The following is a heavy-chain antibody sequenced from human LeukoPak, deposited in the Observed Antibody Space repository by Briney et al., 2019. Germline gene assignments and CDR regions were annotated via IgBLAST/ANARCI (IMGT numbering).Heavy chain of an antibody. Sequence: ASVKVSCKASGYTFTSYGISWVRQAPGQGLEWMGWISAYNGNTNYAQKLQGRVTMTTDTSTSTAYRELRSLRSDDTAVYYCARGLSGYSSGWYYYWGQGTLVTVSS. J-gene: IGHJ4*02. CDR1: GYTFTSYG. V-gene: IGHV1-18*01. D-gene: IGHD6-19*01. CDR2: ISAYNGNT. CDR3: ARGLSGYSSGWYYY.